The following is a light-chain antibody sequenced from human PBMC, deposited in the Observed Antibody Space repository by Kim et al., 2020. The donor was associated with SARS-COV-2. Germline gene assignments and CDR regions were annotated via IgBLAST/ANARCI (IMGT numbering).Light chain of an antibody. J-gene: IGKJ1*01. CDR3: LQHNDYPWT. V-gene: IGKV1-17*03. CDR2: AAS. CDR1: QGISNY. Sequence: ASLGVRVTISCRAGQGISNYLACFQQKPGKVPKRLIYAASSFQSWVPSRFSGSGSGTEFTLTINSLQPGDSATYYFLQHNDYPWTFGQGTKVDIK.